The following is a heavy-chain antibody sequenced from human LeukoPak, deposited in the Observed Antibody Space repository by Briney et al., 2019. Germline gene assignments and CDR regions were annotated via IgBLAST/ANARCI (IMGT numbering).Heavy chain of an antibody. J-gene: IGHJ6*04. CDR2: IYYSGST. CDR3: ARFIAAAGFPI. V-gene: IGHV4-59*01. Sequence: SETLSLTCTVSGGSISSYYWSWIRQPPGKGLEWIGYIYYSGSTNYNPSLKSRVTISVDTSKNQFSLKLSSVTAADTAVYYCARFIAAAGFPIWGKGTTVTVSS. D-gene: IGHD6-13*01. CDR1: GGSISSYY.